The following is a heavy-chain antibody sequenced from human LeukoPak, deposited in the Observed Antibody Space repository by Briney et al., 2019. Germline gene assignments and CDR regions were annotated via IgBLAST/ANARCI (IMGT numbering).Heavy chain of an antibody. J-gene: IGHJ4*02. CDR2: IYSGGST. V-gene: IGHV3-53*01. CDR3: AREALSGSYYGIDF. Sequence: GGSLRLSCAASGSTVSSNYMSWVRQAPGKGLEWVSVIYSGGSTYYADSVKGRFTISRDNSKNTLYLQMNSLRAEDSAVYYCAREALSGSYYGIDFWGQGTLVTVSS. CDR1: GSTVSSNY. D-gene: IGHD1-26*01.